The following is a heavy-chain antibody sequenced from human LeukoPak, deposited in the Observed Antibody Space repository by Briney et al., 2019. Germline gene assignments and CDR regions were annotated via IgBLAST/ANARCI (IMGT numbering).Heavy chain of an antibody. CDR3: ARDLRFSGWYGTSPYYFDY. CDR2: INPNSGGT. J-gene: IGHJ4*02. CDR1: GYTFTGYY. D-gene: IGHD6-19*01. Sequence: ASVKVSCKASGYTFTGYYMHWVRQAPGQGLEWMGWINPNSGGTNYAQKFQGRVTMTRDTSISTAYMELSRLRSDDTAVYYCARDLRFSGWYGTSPYYFDYWGQGTLVTVSS. V-gene: IGHV1-2*02.